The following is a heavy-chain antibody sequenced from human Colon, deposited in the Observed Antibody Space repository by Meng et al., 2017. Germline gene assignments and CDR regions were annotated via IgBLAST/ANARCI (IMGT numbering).Heavy chain of an antibody. CDR1: GGSFSSGSHY. J-gene: IGHJ4*02. V-gene: IGHV4-61*01. Sequence: QVPLQESGPGLSMPSATLSLTCTVSGGSFSSGSHYWSWIRQPPGKGLEWIGYIDYSRSINYYPSLKSRVTMSVDTSKNQFSLNLSSVTAAETAVYYCAGGPWELDYWGQGTLVTVSS. CDR3: AGGPWELDY. CDR2: IDYSRSI. D-gene: IGHD1-26*01.